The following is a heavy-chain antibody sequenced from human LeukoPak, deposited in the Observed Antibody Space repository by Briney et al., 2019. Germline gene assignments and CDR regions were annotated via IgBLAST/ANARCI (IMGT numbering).Heavy chain of an antibody. CDR3: AKGRFAVAGPISDF. J-gene: IGHJ4*02. D-gene: IGHD2-15*01. CDR2: ISGSGGGT. CDR1: GFTFSSYA. V-gene: IGHV3-23*01. Sequence: GGSLRLSCAASGFTFSSYAMSWVRQAPGKGLEWVAAISGSGGGTYYADSVKGRFTISRDNSKNTLYMQMNSLRDEDTALYYCAKGRFAVAGPISDFWGQGALVTVSS.